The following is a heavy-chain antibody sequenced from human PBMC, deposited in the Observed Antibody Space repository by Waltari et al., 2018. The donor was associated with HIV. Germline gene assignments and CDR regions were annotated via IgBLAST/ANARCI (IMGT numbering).Heavy chain of an antibody. D-gene: IGHD1-1*01. CDR2: ITSSGYTI. V-gene: IGHV3-48*04. CDR3: ARTTHGIDF. J-gene: IGHJ4*02. CDR1: GFTSSSYN. Sequence: EVQLVESGGGLVQPGWSLSLSWVASGFTSSSYNMNWVRQAPGKGLEWLSYITSSGYTIYYADSVEGRFTVSRDNAKNSLYLQMNSLRAEDTAVYYCARTTHGIDFWGQGTLVTVSS.